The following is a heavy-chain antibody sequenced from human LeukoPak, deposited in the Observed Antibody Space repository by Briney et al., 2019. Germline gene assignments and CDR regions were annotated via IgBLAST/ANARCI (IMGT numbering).Heavy chain of an antibody. CDR1: GGSISSGDYY. CDR2: IYYSGST. V-gene: IGHV4-30-4*01. CDR3: ARVRLSRDQTLPAIFDY. D-gene: IGHD2-2*01. J-gene: IGHJ4*02. Sequence: SQTLSFTCTVSGGSISSGDYYWSWIRQPPGKGLEWIGYIYYSGSTLYTPSLKSRVTISVDTSKNQFSLRLSSVTAADTAVYYCARVRLSRDQTLPAIFDYWGQGTLVTVSS.